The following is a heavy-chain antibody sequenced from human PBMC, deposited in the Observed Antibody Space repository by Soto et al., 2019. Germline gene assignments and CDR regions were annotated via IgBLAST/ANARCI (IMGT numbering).Heavy chain of an antibody. J-gene: IGHJ6*02. CDR2: IYYSGST. CDR3: ARDRHYRDGGMDV. CDR1: GGSISSGDYY. Sequence: PSETLSLTCTVSGGSISSGDYYWSWIRQPPGKGLEWIGYIYYSGSTYYNPSLKSRVTISVDTSKNQFSLKLSSVTAADTAVYYCARDRHYRDGGMDVWGQGITVTVSS. V-gene: IGHV4-30-4*01. D-gene: IGHD3-10*01.